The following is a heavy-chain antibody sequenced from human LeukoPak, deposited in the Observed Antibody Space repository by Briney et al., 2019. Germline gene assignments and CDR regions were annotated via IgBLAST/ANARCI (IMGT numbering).Heavy chain of an antibody. CDR2: ISGSGGST. Sequence: GGSLRLSCTASGFTFSDYWMTWVRQAPGKGLEWVSAISGSGGSTYYADSVKGRFTISRDNSKNTLYLQMNSLRAEDTAVYYCAKGGYYDSSHWFDPWGQGTLVTVSS. D-gene: IGHD3-22*01. J-gene: IGHJ5*02. CDR3: AKGGYYDSSHWFDP. CDR1: GFTFSDYW. V-gene: IGHV3-23*01.